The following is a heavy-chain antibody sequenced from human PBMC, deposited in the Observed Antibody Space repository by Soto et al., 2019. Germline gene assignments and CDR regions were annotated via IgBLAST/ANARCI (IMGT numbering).Heavy chain of an antibody. CDR2: INPNSGGT. V-gene: IGHV1-2*02. J-gene: IGHJ3*02. D-gene: IGHD3-3*01. CDR1: GYTFTDYY. Sequence: ASVKVSCKASGYTFTDYYMHWVRQAPGQGLEWLGWINPNSGGTNYAQKFQGSVTMTRDTSISTAYMELSRLRSDDTAVYYCARSKPNYDFWNYLTSDHRYEISCQATIFTVS. CDR3: ARSKPNYDFWNYLTSDHRYEI.